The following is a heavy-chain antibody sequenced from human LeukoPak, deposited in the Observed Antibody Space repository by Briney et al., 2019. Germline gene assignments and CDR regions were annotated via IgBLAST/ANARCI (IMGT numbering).Heavy chain of an antibody. CDR1: GFPFRRYS. D-gene: IGHD3-22*01. CDR3: TTYFDTTGYFEEAYDT. V-gene: IGHV3-48*01. J-gene: IGHJ4*03. Sequence: PGGSLRLSCAPSGFPFRRYSMNWVRQSPGKGLEWVAYISTNSRTIYSGDSVKGRFSISRDNDKSLLYLQMENLRVEDTAVYYCTTYFDTTGYFEEAYDTWGQGTLVTVSA. CDR2: ISTNSRTI.